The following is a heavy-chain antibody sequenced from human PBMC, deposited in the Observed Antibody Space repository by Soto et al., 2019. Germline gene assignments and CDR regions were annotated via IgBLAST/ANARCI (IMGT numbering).Heavy chain of an antibody. CDR1: GFTLSNYG. CDR3: AKVGDVYNSFFDY. J-gene: IGHJ4*02. D-gene: IGHD1-26*01. Sequence: LRLSCAASGFTLSNYGMHWVRQAPGKGLEWVAVISDDGSKKYYVDSVKGRFTISRDNSKNTLYLQMNSLRGEDTAVYYCAKVGDVYNSFFDYWGQGTLVTVSS. CDR2: ISDDGSKK. V-gene: IGHV3-30*18.